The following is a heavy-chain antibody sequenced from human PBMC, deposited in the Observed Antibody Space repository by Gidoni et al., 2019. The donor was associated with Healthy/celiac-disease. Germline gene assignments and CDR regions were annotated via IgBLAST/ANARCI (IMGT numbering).Heavy chain of an antibody. CDR3: AKDKVVTASDYYYGMDV. V-gene: IGHV3-9*01. CDR1: GFTFDAYA. D-gene: IGHD2-21*02. CDR2: ISWNSGSI. J-gene: IGHJ6*02. Sequence: EVQLVESGGGLVQPGRSLRLSCAASGFTFDAYAMHWVRQAPGKGLEWVSGISWNSGSIGYADSVKGRFTISRDNAKNSLYLQMNSLRAEDTALYYCAKDKVVTASDYYYGMDVWGQGTTVTVSS.